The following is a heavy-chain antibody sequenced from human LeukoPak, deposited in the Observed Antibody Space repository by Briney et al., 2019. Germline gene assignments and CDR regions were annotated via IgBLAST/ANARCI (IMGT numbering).Heavy chain of an antibody. D-gene: IGHD2-15*01. V-gene: IGHV3-33*01. CDR2: VWYDGSNK. CDR1: GFTFSSYG. Sequence: PGGSLRLSCAASGFTFSSYGMHWVRQAPGKGLEWVAVVWYDGSNKYYADSVKGRFTISRDNSKNTLYLQMNSLRAEDTAMYYCARARPDGSGGSWPDAFDIWAKGQWSPSLQ. J-gene: IGHJ3*02. CDR3: ARARPDGSGGSWPDAFDI.